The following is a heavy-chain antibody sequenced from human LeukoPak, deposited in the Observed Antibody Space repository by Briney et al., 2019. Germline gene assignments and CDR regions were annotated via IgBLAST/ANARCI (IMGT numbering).Heavy chain of an antibody. CDR3: AKEPYSSSWREEYNWFDP. J-gene: IGHJ5*02. V-gene: IGHV3-23*01. CDR1: EFTFSSYA. D-gene: IGHD6-13*01. Sequence: GGSLRLSCAASEFTFSSYAMSWVRQAPGKGLEWVSAISGSGGSTYYADSVKGRFTISRDNSKNTLYLQMNSLRAEDTAVYYCAKEPYSSSWREEYNWFDPWGQGTLVTVSS. CDR2: ISGSGGST.